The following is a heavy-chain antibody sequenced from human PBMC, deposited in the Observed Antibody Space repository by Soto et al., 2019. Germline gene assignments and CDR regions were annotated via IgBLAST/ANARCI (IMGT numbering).Heavy chain of an antibody. V-gene: IGHV3-23*01. D-gene: IGHD4-17*01. CDR2: ITNTGITT. Sequence: EVQLLVSGGALVQPGGSLRLSCAASGFGFSTHALSWVRQGPGKGLEWLSSITNTGITTHYADSVKGRFTISRENSRNTLHLQMNNLRVDDTAVYYCAKGFDYGDTKHIDHWGQGTLVTVSS. CDR1: GFGFSTHA. CDR3: AKGFDYGDTKHIDH. J-gene: IGHJ4*02.